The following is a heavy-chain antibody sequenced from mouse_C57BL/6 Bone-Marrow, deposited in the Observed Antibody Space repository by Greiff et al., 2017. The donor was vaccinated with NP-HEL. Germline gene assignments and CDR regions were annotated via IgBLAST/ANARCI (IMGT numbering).Heavy chain of an antibody. CDR2: ISSGSSTI. CDR1: GFTFSDYG. V-gene: IGHV5-17*01. CDR3: ARGPRGGAWFAY. J-gene: IGHJ3*01. Sequence: DVKLVESGGGLVKPGGSLKLSCAASGFTFSDYGMHWVRQAPEKGLEWVAYISSGSSTIYYADTVKGRFTISRDNAKNTLFLQMTSLRSEDTAMYYCARGPRGGAWFAYWGQGTLVTVSA.